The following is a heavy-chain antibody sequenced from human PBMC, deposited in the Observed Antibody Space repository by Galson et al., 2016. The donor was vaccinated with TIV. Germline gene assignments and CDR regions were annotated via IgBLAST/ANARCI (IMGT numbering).Heavy chain of an antibody. CDR2: INPDSGGT. Sequence: SVKVSCKASGYTLTGFYMYWVRQAPGQGLEWMGWINPDSGGTNYAQKFQGRVSMTRDTSISTAYVALSRLRSDDTAVYYCARIDFWRGWAWGQGTLVTVSS. CDR3: ARIDFWRGWA. D-gene: IGHD3-3*01. CDR1: GYTLTGFY. V-gene: IGHV1-2*02. J-gene: IGHJ5*02.